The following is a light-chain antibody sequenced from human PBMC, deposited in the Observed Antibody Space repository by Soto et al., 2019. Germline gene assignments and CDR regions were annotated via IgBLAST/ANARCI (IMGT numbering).Light chain of an antibody. CDR2: GAS. V-gene: IGKV3-20*01. Sequence: EIVLTQSPGTLSLSPGERATLSCRASQSVSSSYLAWYQQKPGQAPRLLIYGASSRATGIPDRFGGSGSGTDFTLSISRLEPEDFAMYYCQQYCSSPYTFGQGTKLEIK. CDR3: QQYCSSPYT. J-gene: IGKJ2*01. CDR1: QSVSSSY.